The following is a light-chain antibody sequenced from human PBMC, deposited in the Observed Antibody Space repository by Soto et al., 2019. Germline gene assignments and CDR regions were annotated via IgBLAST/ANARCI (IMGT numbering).Light chain of an antibody. CDR3: QQTNSPPHS. J-gene: IGKJ2*01. Sequence: DLQMTQSPSSLSASVGDRVTITCRASQTISRYLNWYQHKPGKPPKLLIYGTSNLQSGVPSRFSGSGSGTDFTRTISSLQPEDFATYYCQQTNSPPHSFGQGTKLEIK. CDR1: QTISRY. CDR2: GTS. V-gene: IGKV1-39*01.